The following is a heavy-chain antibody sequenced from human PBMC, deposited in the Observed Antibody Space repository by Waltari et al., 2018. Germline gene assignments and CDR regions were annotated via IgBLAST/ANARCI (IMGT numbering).Heavy chain of an antibody. J-gene: IGHJ3*02. CDR1: GGSISSSSYY. CDR3: ASPGPEKNDAFDI. V-gene: IGHV4-39*01. Sequence: QLQLQESGPGLVKPSETLSLTCTVPGGSISSSSYYWGWIRQPPGKGLEWIGSIYYSGSTYYNPSLKSRVTISVDTSKNQFSLKLSSVTAADTAVYYCASPGPEKNDAFDIWGQGTMVTVSS. CDR2: IYYSGST.